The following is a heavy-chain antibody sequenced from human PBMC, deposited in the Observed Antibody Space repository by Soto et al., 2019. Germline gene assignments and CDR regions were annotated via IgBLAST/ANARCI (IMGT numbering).Heavy chain of an antibody. J-gene: IGHJ6*02. D-gene: IGHD2-8*01. V-gene: IGHV1-69*06. Sequence: QVQLVQSGAEVKKPGSSVKVSCKASGDTLSKYGVSWVRQAPGQGLEWMGGITPIFGTPTYAQRFQGRVTITADKSTSTSHLELTSLRSDDTAVYYCAKSRVGVSWGLVDVWDQGTTVTVSS. CDR3: AKSRVGVSWGLVDV. CDR1: GDTLSKYG. CDR2: ITPIFGTP.